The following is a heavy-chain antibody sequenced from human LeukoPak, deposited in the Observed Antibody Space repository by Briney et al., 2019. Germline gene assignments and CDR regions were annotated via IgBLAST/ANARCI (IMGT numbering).Heavy chain of an antibody. CDR2: IYYSGRT. J-gene: IGHJ4*02. D-gene: IGHD6-13*01. V-gene: IGHV4-39*01. CDR3: TRLGAAAGEFDY. CDR1: GGSISSSSYY. Sequence: SETLSLTCTVSGGSISSSSYYWGWIRQPPGKGLEWIGSIYYSGRTYYNPSLKSRVTISVDTSKNQFSLKLSSVTAADTAVYYCTRLGAAAGEFDYWGQGTLVTVSS.